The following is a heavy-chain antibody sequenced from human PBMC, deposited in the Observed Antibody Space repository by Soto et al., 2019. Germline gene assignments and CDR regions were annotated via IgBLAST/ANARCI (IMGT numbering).Heavy chain of an antibody. CDR2: IYYSGNA. V-gene: IGHV4-61*08. CDR1: GGSVISGDYD. D-gene: IGHD5-18*01. CDR3: ARIPVDTSMIYWLDP. Sequence: SAQLSITCTVSGGSVISGDYDWIWIRQPPGKGLEWIGYIYYSGNANYNPSLKSRVIISVDTSKNLFSLKLTSVTAADTAVYYCARIPVDTSMIYWLDPWGQGTLVTVSS. J-gene: IGHJ5*02.